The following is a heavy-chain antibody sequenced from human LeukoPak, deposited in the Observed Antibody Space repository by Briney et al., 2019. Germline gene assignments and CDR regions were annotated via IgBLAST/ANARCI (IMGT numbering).Heavy chain of an antibody. CDR1: GGSFSGYY. D-gene: IGHD3-3*01. CDR2: INHSGST. J-gene: IGHJ4*02. Sequence: PSETLSLTCGVYGGSFSGYYWSWIRQSPAKGLEWIGEINHSGSTNYNPSLKSRVTISVDTSKNHFSLNLSSVTAAGTAVYYCARHLKRITIFGVFGPFDYWGQGTLVTVSP. V-gene: IGHV4-34*01. CDR3: ARHLKRITIFGVFGPFDY.